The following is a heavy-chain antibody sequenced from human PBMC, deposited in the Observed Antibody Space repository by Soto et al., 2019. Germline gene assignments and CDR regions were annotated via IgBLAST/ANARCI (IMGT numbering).Heavy chain of an antibody. CDR1: GGSISSGGYS. D-gene: IGHD5-18*01. J-gene: IGHJ5*02. V-gene: IGHV4-30-2*01. Sequence: QLQLQESGSGLVKPSQTLSLTCAVSGGSISSGGYSWSWIRQPPGKGLEWIGYIYHSGSTYYNPSLKSRFTISVDRSKNQFSLKLSSVTAADTAVYYCARGGRTAMVNSWFDPWGQGTLVTVSS. CDR3: ARGGRTAMVNSWFDP. CDR2: IYHSGST.